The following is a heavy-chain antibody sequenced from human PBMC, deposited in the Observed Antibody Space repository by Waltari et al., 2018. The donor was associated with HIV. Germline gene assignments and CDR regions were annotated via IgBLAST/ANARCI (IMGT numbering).Heavy chain of an antibody. CDR3: VGDRTSLTTGDFDS. CDR2: ISRGSSFS. D-gene: IGHD1-1*01. J-gene: IGHJ4*02. V-gene: IGHV3-21*02. CDR1: GIAFDFFT. Sequence: ELVESGGGLFKPGQSLRLSCNASGIAFDFFTLTWVRQAPGRGLEWVASISRGSSFSYYSDSFKGRISISRDNAKKSLFLQMNSLTADDTGLYFCVGDRTSLTTGDFDSWGQGVPVIVSS.